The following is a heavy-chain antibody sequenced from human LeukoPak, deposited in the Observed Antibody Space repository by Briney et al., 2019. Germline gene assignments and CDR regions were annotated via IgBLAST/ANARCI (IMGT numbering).Heavy chain of an antibody. Sequence: SETLSLTCTVSGASISSYYWSWIRQPPGKGLEWIGYVYYSGSTKYNPSLKSRVTMSVDTSKNQFSLKLSSVTAADTAVYYCARGPSSDYFDLWGRGTLVTVSS. V-gene: IGHV4-59*12. CDR1: GASISSYY. J-gene: IGHJ2*01. CDR2: VYYSGST. CDR3: ARGPSSDYFDL.